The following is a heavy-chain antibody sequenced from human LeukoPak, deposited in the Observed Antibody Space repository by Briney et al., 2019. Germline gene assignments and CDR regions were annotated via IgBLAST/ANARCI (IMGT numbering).Heavy chain of an antibody. CDR2: IYHSGST. CDR1: GGSIISDGYS. CDR3: ARACGGNCYFDY. D-gene: IGHD2-21*01. Sequence: PSETLSLTCAVSGGSIISDGYSWNWIRQPPGKGLEWIGYIYHSGSTYYIPSLKSRVTISVDRSKNQFSLNLSSVTAADTAVYYCARACGGNCYFDYWGQGTLITVSS. J-gene: IGHJ4*02. V-gene: IGHV4-30-2*01.